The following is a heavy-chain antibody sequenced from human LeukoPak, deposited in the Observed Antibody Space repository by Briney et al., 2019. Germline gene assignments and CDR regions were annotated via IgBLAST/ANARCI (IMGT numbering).Heavy chain of an antibody. J-gene: IGHJ4*02. Sequence: ASVKVSCKASGYTFTNHDINWVRQASGQGLEWMGWTNPKSGNTGYLQKFQGRVTMTRDTSMSTAFMELSSLTSEDTAVYCARGVNSQGTAMVLFDSWGQGSLVTVSS. V-gene: IGHV1-8*01. CDR1: GYTFTNHD. CDR3: ARGVNSQGTAMVLFDS. D-gene: IGHD5-18*01. CDR2: TNPKSGNT.